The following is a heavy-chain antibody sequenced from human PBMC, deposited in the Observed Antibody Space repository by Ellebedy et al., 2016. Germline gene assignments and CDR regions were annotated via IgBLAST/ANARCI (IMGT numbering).Heavy chain of an antibody. D-gene: IGHD3-10*01. CDR1: GGSFTGYY. Sequence: SETLSLTCAVSGGSFTGYYWSWIRQPPGKGLEWIGSIYYSGSTYYNPSLKSRVTISVDTSKNQFSLKLSSVTAADTAVYYCASIYPNVFYYGSGSYRGFDPWGQGTLVTVSS. CDR3: ASIYPNVFYYGSGSYRGFDP. V-gene: IGHV4-34*01. J-gene: IGHJ5*02. CDR2: IYYSGST.